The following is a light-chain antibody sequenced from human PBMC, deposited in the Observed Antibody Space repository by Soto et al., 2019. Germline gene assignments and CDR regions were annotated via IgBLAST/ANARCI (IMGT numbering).Light chain of an antibody. V-gene: IGLV2-11*01. J-gene: IGLJ2*01. Sequence: QSALTQPRSVSGSPGQSVTISCTGTSSDVGGYNYVSWYQQHPGKAPKLMIYDVSKRPSGVPDRFSGSKSGNTASLTISGLQGGDEGDYYCCSYAGSYTLVFGGGTKLTVL. CDR2: DVS. CDR1: SSDVGGYNY. CDR3: CSYAGSYTLV.